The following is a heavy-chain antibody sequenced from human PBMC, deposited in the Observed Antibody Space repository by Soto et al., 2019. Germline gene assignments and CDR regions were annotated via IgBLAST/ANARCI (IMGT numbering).Heavy chain of an antibody. D-gene: IGHD3-16*02. Sequence: SLRLSCAASGFTFSNYGMHWFRQAPGKGLEWVALLWYDGTNTYYADSVKGRFTISRDTSKNTLYLQMNSLRAEDTAVYFCARDLSGQLDYWGQGTMVTVSS. CDR3: ARDLSGQLDY. V-gene: IGHV3-33*01. CDR2: LWYDGTNT. J-gene: IGHJ4*02. CDR1: GFTFSNYG.